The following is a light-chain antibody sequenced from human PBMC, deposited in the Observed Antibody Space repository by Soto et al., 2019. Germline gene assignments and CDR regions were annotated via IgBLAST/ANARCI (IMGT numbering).Light chain of an antibody. V-gene: IGKV4-1*01. J-gene: IGKJ2*01. CDR3: QQYESTPPT. Sequence: DIVMTQSPDSLAVSLGERATINCKSSQSVLYSSNNKNYLAWYQQRPGQPPKLVIYWESTRESGVPDRFSGSGSGTDFPLTITSLQAEDVAVYYCQQYESTPPTFGQGTKLEIK. CDR2: WES. CDR1: QSVLYSSNNKNY.